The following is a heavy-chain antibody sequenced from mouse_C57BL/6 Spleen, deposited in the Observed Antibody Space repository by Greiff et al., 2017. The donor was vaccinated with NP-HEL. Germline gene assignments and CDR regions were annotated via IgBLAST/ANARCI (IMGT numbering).Heavy chain of an antibody. CDR2: INPSTGGT. J-gene: IGHJ3*01. D-gene: IGHD4-1*01. V-gene: IGHV1-42*01. Sequence: EVQLQQSGPELVKPGASVKISCKASGYSFTGYYMNWVKQSPEKSLEWIGEINPSTGGTTYNQKFKAKATLTVDKSSSTAYMQLKSLTSEDSAVYYCARASANWVFAYWGQGTLVTVSA. CDR3: ARASANWVFAY. CDR1: GYSFTGYY.